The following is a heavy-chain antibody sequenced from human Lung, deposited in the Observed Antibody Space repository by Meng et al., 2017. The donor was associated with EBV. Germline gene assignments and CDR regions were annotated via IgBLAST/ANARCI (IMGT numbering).Heavy chain of an antibody. V-gene: IGHV4-4*02. CDR1: GASISRSDL. Sequence: RRGSGHGLGKPAGTLSLTCDVSGASISRSDLWSWVPQPPGKGLEWIGEIYHSGSTNYNPSLKSRVTISVDTSKNQFSLSLNSVTAADTAVYYCARGGTSSAPFDYWGQETLVTVSS. CDR3: ARGGTSSAPFDY. CDR2: IYHSGST. D-gene: IGHD2-2*01. J-gene: IGHJ4*02.